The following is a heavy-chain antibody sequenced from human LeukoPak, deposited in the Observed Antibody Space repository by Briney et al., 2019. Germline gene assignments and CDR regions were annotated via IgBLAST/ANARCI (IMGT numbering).Heavy chain of an antibody. Sequence: PGGSLRLSCAASGFTFSSYSMNWVRQAPGKGLEWVSSISSSSSYIYYADSVKGRFTISRDNAKNSLYLQMNSLRAEDTAVYYCARESHFGGSGSYSVYWGQGTLVTVSS. CDR3: ARESHFGGSGSYSVY. CDR2: ISSSSSYI. D-gene: IGHD3-10*01. J-gene: IGHJ4*02. CDR1: GFTFSSYS. V-gene: IGHV3-21*01.